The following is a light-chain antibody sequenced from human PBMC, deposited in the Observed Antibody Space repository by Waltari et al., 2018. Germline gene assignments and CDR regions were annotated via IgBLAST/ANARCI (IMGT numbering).Light chain of an antibody. V-gene: IGKV3-15*01. J-gene: IGKJ2*01. CDR2: AAS. CDR1: QSIARN. Sequence: EVLMTQSPATLSVSPGERATLSCRASQSIARNLAWYQQTPGQPHRLLIYAASTRATGIPARFGGSGSGTEFTLTISSLQSEDFAVYYCQQYNNWRTFGQGTKLEIK. CDR3: QQYNNWRT.